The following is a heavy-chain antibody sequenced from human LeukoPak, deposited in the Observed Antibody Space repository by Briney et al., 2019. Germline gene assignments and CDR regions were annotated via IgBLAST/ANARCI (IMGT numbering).Heavy chain of an antibody. D-gene: IGHD4-17*01. V-gene: IGHV4-59*01. J-gene: IGHJ5*02. CDR1: GASISTYY. CDR3: VRVLDEDVDYGDYVPWFDP. CDR2: IFDSGGT. Sequence: SETLSLTCTVSGASISTYYWSWIRQPPGKGLEWIGYIFDSGGTKYNPALQSRGSISVDTSKNQFSLKLSSVTAADTAIYYCVRVLDEDVDYGDYVPWFDPWGQGTLVTVSS.